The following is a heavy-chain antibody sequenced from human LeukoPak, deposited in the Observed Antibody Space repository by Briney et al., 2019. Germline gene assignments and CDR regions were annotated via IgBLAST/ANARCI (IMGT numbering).Heavy chain of an antibody. CDR1: GGSISRYY. Sequence: SETLSLTCTVSGGSISRYYWSWTRQAPGKGLEWIGYIYYSGSTNYNPSLKSRVTISVETSKNQFSLKLRSVTAADTAMYYCATIWVGELPMDEPEAFDFWGQGTMVTVSS. V-gene: IGHV4-59*01. J-gene: IGHJ3*01. D-gene: IGHD3-10*01. CDR2: IYYSGST. CDR3: ATIWVGELPMDEPEAFDF.